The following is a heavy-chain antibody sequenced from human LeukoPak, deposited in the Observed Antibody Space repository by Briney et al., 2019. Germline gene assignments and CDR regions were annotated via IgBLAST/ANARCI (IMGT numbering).Heavy chain of an antibody. V-gene: IGHV1-2*02. J-gene: IGHJ4*02. D-gene: IGHD1-26*01. CDR1: GFTFTGYY. CDR3: ARANHAGSFFDY. Sequence: ASVKVSCKTSGFTFTGYYIHWVRQAPGQRFEWMGWINPNSGGTNYAQKFQGRVTMTRDTSIGTAYMELSRLRSDDTAVYYCARANHAGSFFDYWGQGTLVTVSS. CDR2: INPNSGGT.